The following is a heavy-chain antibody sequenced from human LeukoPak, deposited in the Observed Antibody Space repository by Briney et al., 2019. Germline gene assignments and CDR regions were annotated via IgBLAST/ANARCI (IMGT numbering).Heavy chain of an antibody. Sequence: GGSLRLSCAASGFTFSSYAMTWVRQAPDKGLEWVSAISGSDGSTYYADSVRGRFTISRDDSQNTLYLQMNSLSAEDTAVYYCAKVETSGGANCYALDYWGQGTLVTVSS. D-gene: IGHD2-2*01. CDR2: ISGSDGST. CDR1: GFTFSSYA. J-gene: IGHJ4*02. CDR3: AKVETSGGANCYALDY. V-gene: IGHV3-23*01.